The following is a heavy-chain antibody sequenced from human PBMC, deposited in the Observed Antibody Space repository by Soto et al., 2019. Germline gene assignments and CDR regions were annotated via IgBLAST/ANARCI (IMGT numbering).Heavy chain of an antibody. CDR3: TRDPRNYYDSIGSANWFDP. CDR2: IRSKSNSYAT. Sequence: PGESLKISCAASGFTFSGSAMHWVRQASGKGLEWVGRIRSKSNSYATAYAASVKGRFTISRDDSKDTAYLQMNSLKTEDTAVYYCTRDPRNYYDSIGSANWFDPWGQGTLVTV. V-gene: IGHV3-73*01. CDR1: GFTFSGSA. J-gene: IGHJ5*02. D-gene: IGHD3-22*01.